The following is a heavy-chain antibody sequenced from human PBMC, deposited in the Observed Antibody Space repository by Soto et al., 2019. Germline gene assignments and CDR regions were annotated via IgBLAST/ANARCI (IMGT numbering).Heavy chain of an antibody. V-gene: IGHV4-39*01. D-gene: IGHD1-7*01. CDR1: GGSISSSSYY. J-gene: IGHJ5*02. CDR2: IYYSGST. CDR3: ARQSEIKITGTTWFHP. Sequence: SETLSLTCTVSGGSISSSSYYWGWIRQPPGKGLEWIGSIYYSGSTYYNPSLKSRVTISVDTSKNQFSLKLSSVTAADTAVYYCARQSEIKITGTTWFHPWGQGTLVTVSS.